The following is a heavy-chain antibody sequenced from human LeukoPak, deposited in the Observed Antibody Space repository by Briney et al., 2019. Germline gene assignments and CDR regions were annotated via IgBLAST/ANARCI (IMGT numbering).Heavy chain of an antibody. J-gene: IGHJ4*02. Sequence: ASVTVSCKASGYTFSSYAMSWVRQAPGQGLEWMGWISAYTGNTNYAQNLQGRVTMTTDTSTNTAYMELRSLRSDDTAVYYCARGKKDYYDYDYWGQGTLVTVSS. CDR1: GYTFSSYA. CDR3: ARGKKDYYDYDY. D-gene: IGHD3-22*01. CDR2: ISAYTGNT. V-gene: IGHV1-18*01.